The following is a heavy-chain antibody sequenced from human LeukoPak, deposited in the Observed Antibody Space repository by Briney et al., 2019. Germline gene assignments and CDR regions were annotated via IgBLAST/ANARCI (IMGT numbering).Heavy chain of an antibody. V-gene: IGHV3-20*04. D-gene: IGHD3-10*01. CDR2: INWNGGST. Sequence: RPGGSLRLSCAASGFTFDDYGMSWVRQAPGKGLEWVSGINWNGGSTGYADSGKGRFTISRDNAKNSLYLQMNSLRAEDTALYYCARARELLWFGELSYYFDYWGQGTLVTVSS. CDR1: GFTFDDYG. CDR3: ARARELLWFGELSYYFDY. J-gene: IGHJ4*02.